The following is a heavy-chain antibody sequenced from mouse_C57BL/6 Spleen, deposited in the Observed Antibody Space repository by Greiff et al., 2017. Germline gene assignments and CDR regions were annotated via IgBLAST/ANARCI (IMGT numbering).Heavy chain of an antibody. Sequence: EVQLQQSGPELVKPGASVKISCKASGYTFTDYYMNWVKQSHGKSLEWIGDINPNNGGTSYNQKFKGKATLTLDKSSSTAYMELRSLTSEDSAVYYCARGRYYDYGSSGYFDDWGKGTTLTVAS. D-gene: IGHD1-1*01. J-gene: IGHJ2*01. CDR2: INPNNGGT. CDR3: ARGRYYDYGSSGYFDD. V-gene: IGHV1-26*01. CDR1: GYTFTDYY.